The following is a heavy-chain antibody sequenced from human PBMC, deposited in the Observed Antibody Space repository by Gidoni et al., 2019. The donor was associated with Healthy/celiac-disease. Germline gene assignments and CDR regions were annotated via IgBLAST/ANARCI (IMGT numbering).Heavy chain of an antibody. D-gene: IGHD3-3*01. J-gene: IGHJ6*02. V-gene: IGHV4-4*07. Sequence: QVQLQESGPGLVKPSETLSLTCTVSGGSISSYYWSWIRQPAGKGLEWIGRIYTSGSTNYNPSLKSRVTMSVDTSKNQFSLKLSSVTAADTAVYYCARDRHYDFWSGYYSGDYYYYGMDVWGQGTTVTVSS. CDR3: ARDRHYDFWSGYYSGDYYYYGMDV. CDR1: GGSISSYY. CDR2: IYTSGST.